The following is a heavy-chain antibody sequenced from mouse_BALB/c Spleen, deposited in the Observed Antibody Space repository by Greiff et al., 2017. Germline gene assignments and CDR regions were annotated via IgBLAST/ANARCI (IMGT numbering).Heavy chain of an antibody. CDR3: TMLWLRKGGFAY. D-gene: IGHD2-2*01. CDR2: IYPSDSYT. CDR1: GYTFTSYW. J-gene: IGHJ3*01. V-gene: IGHV1-69*02. Sequence: QVQLQQPGAELVRPGASVKLSCKASGYTFTSYWINWVKQRPGQGLEWIGNIYPSDSYTNYNQKFKDKATLTVDKSSSTAYMQLSSPTSEDSAVYYCTMLWLRKGGFAYWGQGTLVTVSA.